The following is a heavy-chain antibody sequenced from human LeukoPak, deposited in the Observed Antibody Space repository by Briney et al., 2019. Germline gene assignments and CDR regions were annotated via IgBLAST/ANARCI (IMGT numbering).Heavy chain of an antibody. D-gene: IGHD3-10*01. CDR2: IYYSGST. J-gene: IGHJ5*02. CDR3: ARREKTYYYGSGSYWFDP. V-gene: IGHV4-39*07. CDR1: GGSISSSSYY. Sequence: PSETLSLTCTVSGGSISSSSYYWGWIRQPPGKGLEWIGSIYYSGSTYYNPSLKSRVTISVDTSKNQFSLKLSSVTAADTAVYYCARREKTYYYGSGSYWFDPWGQGTLVTVSS.